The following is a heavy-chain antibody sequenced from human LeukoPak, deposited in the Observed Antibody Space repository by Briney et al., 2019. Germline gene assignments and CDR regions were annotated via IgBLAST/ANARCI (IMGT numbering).Heavy chain of an antibody. Sequence: PGGSMRLSCAASGFTFSDSEMNWVRQAPGKGMEWISYISSSSTTIYYADSVRGRFTSSRDNAQNSLFLQMNGLRAEDTAVYYCGISFWIGDSVTWGQGTLVTVSS. J-gene: IGHJ5*02. V-gene: IGHV3-48*03. CDR1: GFTFSDSE. D-gene: IGHD2-21*02. CDR3: GISFWIGDSVT. CDR2: ISSSSTTI.